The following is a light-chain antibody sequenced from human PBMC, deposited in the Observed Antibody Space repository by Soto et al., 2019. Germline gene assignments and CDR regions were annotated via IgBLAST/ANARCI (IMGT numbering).Light chain of an antibody. CDR1: GSDVGGYNY. Sequence: QSALTQPASVSGSPGQSITISCTGTGSDVGGYNYVSWFQQYPGKAPKLMIYDVNTRPSGVSNRFSGSKSGNTASLTISGLQAEDEADYYCSSYTPTDTYVFGPGTKLTVL. CDR2: DVN. CDR3: SSYTPTDTYV. J-gene: IGLJ1*01. V-gene: IGLV2-14*01.